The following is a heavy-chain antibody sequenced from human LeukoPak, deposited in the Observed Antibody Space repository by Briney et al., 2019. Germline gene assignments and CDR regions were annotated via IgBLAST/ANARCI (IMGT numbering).Heavy chain of an antibody. CDR3: ARVGLKSLYYYYYMDV. CDR1: GGSISSYY. V-gene: IGHV4-59*01. J-gene: IGHJ6*03. Sequence: SETLSLTCTVSGGSISSYYWSWIRQPPGKGLEWIGYIYYSGSTNYNPSLKSRVTISVDTSKNQFSLKLSSVTAADTAVYYCARVGLKSLYYYYYMDVWGKGTTVTVSS. CDR2: IYYSGST. D-gene: IGHD3-16*01.